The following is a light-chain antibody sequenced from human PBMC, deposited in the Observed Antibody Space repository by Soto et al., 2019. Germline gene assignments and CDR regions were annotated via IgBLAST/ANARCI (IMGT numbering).Light chain of an antibody. V-gene: IGKV4-1*01. CDR2: WAS. CDR1: QSVLYSSNNKNY. CDR3: QQYYSTPQT. Sequence: DIVMTKSSDSLAVSLGERASINCKSSQSVLYSSNNKNYLAWYQQKPGQPPKLLIYWASTRESGVPDRFSGSGSGTDFTLTISSLQAEDVAVYYCQQYYSTPQTFGQGTNVEIK. J-gene: IGKJ1*01.